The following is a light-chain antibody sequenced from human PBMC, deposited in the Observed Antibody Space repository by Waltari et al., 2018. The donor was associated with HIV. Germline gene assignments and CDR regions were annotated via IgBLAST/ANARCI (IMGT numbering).Light chain of an antibody. Sequence: QTVVTQEPSFSVSPGGTVTLPCGLTSASVSTCHYPSWYQQTPGQAPRTLMYGTTTRSSGVPDRFSGSILGNRAALTITGAQADDESDYYCLLYMGSSIWVFGGGTKLTVL. V-gene: IGLV8-61*01. J-gene: IGLJ3*02. CDR1: SASVSTCHY. CDR2: GTT. CDR3: LLYMGSSIWV.